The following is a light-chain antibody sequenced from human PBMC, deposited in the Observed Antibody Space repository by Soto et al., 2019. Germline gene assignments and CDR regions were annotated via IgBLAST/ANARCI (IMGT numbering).Light chain of an antibody. CDR3: XXXXTXPXT. CDR1: QSISSH. V-gene: IGKV3-11*01. CDR2: DAS. J-gene: IGKJ4*01. Sequence: EIVLTQSPATMSLSPGERATLSCRASQSISSHLAWYQQNPGQAPRLLMYDASNRATGILARFSGSGSGTDFTLXXXXXEPXXXXXXXXXXXXTXPXTFGGGTKVEIK.